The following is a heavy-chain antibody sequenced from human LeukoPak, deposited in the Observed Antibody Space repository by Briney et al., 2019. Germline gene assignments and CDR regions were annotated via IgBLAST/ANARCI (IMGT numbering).Heavy chain of an antibody. D-gene: IGHD2-2*02. J-gene: IGHJ3*02. V-gene: IGHV5-51*01. CDR3: ARRKYCSSTSCYNDAFDI. CDR2: IYPGDSDT. Sequence: GESLKISCKGSGYSFTSYWIGWVRQMPGKGLEWMGIIYPGDSDTRYSPSFQGQVTISADKSISTAYLQWSSLKASDTATYYCARRKYCSSTSCYNDAFDIWGQGTMVTVSS. CDR1: GYSFTSYW.